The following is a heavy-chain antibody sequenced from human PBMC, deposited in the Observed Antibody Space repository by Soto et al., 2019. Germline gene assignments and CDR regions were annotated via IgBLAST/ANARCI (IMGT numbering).Heavy chain of an antibody. CDR1: GGSISSSSYY. J-gene: IGHJ4*02. Sequence: QPQLQESGPGLVKPSETLSLTCTVSGGSISSSSYYWGWIRQPPGKGLEWIGSIYYSGSTYYNPSRKRRVTISVDTSKNQFSLKLSSVTAADTAVYYCARPGNDGSGSYLYSLDYWGQGTLVTVSS. CDR3: ARPGNDGSGSYLYSLDY. V-gene: IGHV4-39*01. CDR2: IYYSGST. D-gene: IGHD3-10*01.